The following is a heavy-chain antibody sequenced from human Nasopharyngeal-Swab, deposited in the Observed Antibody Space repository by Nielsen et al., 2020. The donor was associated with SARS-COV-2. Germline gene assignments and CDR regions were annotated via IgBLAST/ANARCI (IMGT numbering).Heavy chain of an antibody. CDR1: GFTFRNYA. CDR2: LWSDDWTT. J-gene: IGHJ4*02. CDR3: ARGSYGDKSDFGS. Sequence: GGSLRLSCAASGFTFRNYAMHWVRQAPDKGLEWVAVLWSDDWTTYYADSVKGRFTISRDNSKNTLYLGMNSVTAEDTAMYYCARGSYGDKSDFGSWGQGTLVTVSS. V-gene: IGHV3-33*01. D-gene: IGHD4-23*01.